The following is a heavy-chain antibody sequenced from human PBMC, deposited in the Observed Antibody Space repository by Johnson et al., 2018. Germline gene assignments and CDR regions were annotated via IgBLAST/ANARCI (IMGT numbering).Heavy chain of an antibody. CDR2: ISSSSSYI. Sequence: VQLVESGGGLVKPGGSLRLSCAASGFTFSSSSMNWVRQAPGKGLEWVSSISSSSSYIYYAASVKGRFTISRDNAKNSLYLQMNRLRAEDTAVYYCAKAICSGGSCYEKYFQHWGQGTLVTVSS. CDR3: AKAICSGGSCYEKYFQH. V-gene: IGHV3-21*01. D-gene: IGHD2-15*01. J-gene: IGHJ1*01. CDR1: GFTFSSSS.